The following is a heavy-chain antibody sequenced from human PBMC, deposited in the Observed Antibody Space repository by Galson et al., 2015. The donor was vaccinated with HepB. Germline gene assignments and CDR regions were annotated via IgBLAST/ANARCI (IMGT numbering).Heavy chain of an antibody. J-gene: IGHJ6*02. CDR3: ARDRRRLRYGMDV. Sequence: SLRLSCAASGFTFSSYVMHWVRLAPGKGLEWVAVISYDGSNKYYADSVKGRFTISRDNSKNTLYLQMNSLRAEDTAVYYCARDRRRLRYGMDVWGQGTTVTVSS. CDR2: ISYDGSNK. V-gene: IGHV3-30*04. CDR1: GFTFSSYV.